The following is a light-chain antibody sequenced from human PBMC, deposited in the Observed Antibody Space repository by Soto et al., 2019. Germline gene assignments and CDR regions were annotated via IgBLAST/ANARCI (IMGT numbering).Light chain of an antibody. V-gene: IGKV3-11*01. Sequence: IVLTHSPTTLSLSPGERGTLSCRASESVTNYLAWYQRKPGQAPRLLVYDVSNRATGTPARFSGGGSGTDFTLTISNLEPEDFAVYYCQQRSDWPWTFGQGAKV. J-gene: IGKJ1*01. CDR1: ESVTNY. CDR2: DVS. CDR3: QQRSDWPWT.